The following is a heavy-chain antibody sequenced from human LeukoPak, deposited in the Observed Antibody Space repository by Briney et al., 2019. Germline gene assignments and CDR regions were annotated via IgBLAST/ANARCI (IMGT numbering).Heavy chain of an antibody. J-gene: IGHJ4*02. D-gene: IGHD1-26*01. CDR2: IYYSGST. CDR1: GGSISNYY. Sequence: SETLSLTCTVSGGSISNYYWSWLRQPPGKGLEWIGSIYYSGSTTYNPSLKSRVTISVDTSRDQFSLKLTSVSAADTAVYYCARGQGGNYYLNYFDYWGQGALVTVSS. V-gene: IGHV4-59*01. CDR3: ARGQGGNYYLNYFDY.